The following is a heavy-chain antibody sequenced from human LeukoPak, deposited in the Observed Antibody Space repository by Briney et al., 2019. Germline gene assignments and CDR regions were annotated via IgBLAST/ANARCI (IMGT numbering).Heavy chain of an antibody. D-gene: IGHD3-3*01. CDR3: ARDRPNYDFWSGHYLIFDY. J-gene: IGHJ4*02. Sequence: SETLSLTCAVYGGSFSGYYWSWIRQPPGKGLEWIGEINHSGSTNYNPSLKSRVTISVDTSKTQFSLKLSSVTAADTAVYYCARDRPNYDFWSGHYLIFDYWGQGTLVTVSS. CDR1: GGSFSGYY. V-gene: IGHV4-34*01. CDR2: INHSGST.